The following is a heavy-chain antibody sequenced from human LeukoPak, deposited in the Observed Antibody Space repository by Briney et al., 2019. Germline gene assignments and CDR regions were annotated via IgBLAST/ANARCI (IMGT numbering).Heavy chain of an antibody. J-gene: IGHJ4*03. D-gene: IGHD5-24*01. CDR2: ICDSGGT. Sequence: SETLSLTCTVSGGSISSSSYYWGWIRQPPGKGLEWLGCICDSGGTYYNPSLKRRVTISVDTSKNQFSLKLSSVAAADAAVYYCARRWLPRGYFDYWGQGTLGTVSS. CDR1: GGSISSSSYY. V-gene: IGHV4-39*01. CDR3: ARRWLPRGYFDY.